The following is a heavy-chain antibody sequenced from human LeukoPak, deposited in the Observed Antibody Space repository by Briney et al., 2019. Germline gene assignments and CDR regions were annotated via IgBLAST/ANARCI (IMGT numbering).Heavy chain of an antibody. CDR3: ARVRYSSGHYHDY. D-gene: IGHD6-19*01. V-gene: IGHV3-30*04. Sequence: GRSLRLSCAASGFTFSSYAMHWFRQAPGKGLEWVAVISYDGSNKYYADSVKGRFTISRDNSKNTLYLQMNSLRAEDTAVYYCARVRYSSGHYHDYWGQGTLVTVSS. CDR1: GFTFSSYA. J-gene: IGHJ4*02. CDR2: ISYDGSNK.